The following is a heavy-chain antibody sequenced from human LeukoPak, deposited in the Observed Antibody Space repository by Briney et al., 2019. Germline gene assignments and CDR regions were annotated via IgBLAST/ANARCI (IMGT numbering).Heavy chain of an antibody. CDR3: ARDLVVRGVITTHPFDY. J-gene: IGHJ4*02. Sequence: EGSLRLSCAASGFTFSSYEMNWVRQAPGKGLEWVSYISSSGSTIYYADSVKGRFTISRDNAKNSLYLQMNSLRAEDTAVYYCARDLVVRGVITTHPFDYWGQGTLVTVSS. CDR1: GFTFSSYE. V-gene: IGHV3-48*03. CDR2: ISSSGSTI. D-gene: IGHD3-10*01.